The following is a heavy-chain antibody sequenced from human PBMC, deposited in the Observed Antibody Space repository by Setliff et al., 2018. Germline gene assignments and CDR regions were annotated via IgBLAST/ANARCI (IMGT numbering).Heavy chain of an antibody. Sequence: SETLSLTCAVYGGSFSGYYWSWIRQPPGKGLEWIGEINHSRSTNYNPSLKSRVTISVDTSKNQFSLKLSSVTAADTAVYYCARGPRYYYGSGSYSTDWGQGTLVTVSS. V-gene: IGHV4-34*01. D-gene: IGHD3-10*01. CDR3: ARGPRYYYGSGSYSTD. J-gene: IGHJ4*02. CDR2: INHSRST. CDR1: GGSFSGYY.